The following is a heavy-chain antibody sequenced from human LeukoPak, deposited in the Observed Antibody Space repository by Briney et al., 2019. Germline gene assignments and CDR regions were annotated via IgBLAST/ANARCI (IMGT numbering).Heavy chain of an antibody. CDR2: ISAYNGNT. V-gene: IGHV1-18*01. D-gene: IGHD5-12*01. J-gene: IGHJ4*02. CDR3: ARDPGIVATGGGLDY. CDR1: GYTFTSYG. Sequence: GASVKVSCKASGYTFTSYGISWVRQAPGQGLEWMGWISAYNGNTNYAQKLQGRVTMTTDTSTSTAYMELRSLRSDDTAVYYCARDPGIVATGGGLDYWGQGTLVTVSS.